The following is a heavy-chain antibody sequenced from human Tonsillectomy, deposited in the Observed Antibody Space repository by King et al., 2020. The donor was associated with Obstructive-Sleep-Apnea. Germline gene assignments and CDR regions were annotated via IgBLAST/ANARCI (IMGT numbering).Heavy chain of an antibody. CDR1: GFTFSIHA. D-gene: IGHD3-22*01. V-gene: IGHV3-23*04. Sequence: VQLVESGGGLVQPGGSLRLSCAASGFTFSIHAMSWVRQAPGKGLEWVTAITGSGGSTYYADSVKGRFTISRDNSKNTLDVQMNSLRADDTAVYYCARDKVYYDSSGLSRYFDLWGRGTLVTVSS. CDR2: ITGSGGST. J-gene: IGHJ2*01. CDR3: ARDKVYYDSSGLSRYFDL.